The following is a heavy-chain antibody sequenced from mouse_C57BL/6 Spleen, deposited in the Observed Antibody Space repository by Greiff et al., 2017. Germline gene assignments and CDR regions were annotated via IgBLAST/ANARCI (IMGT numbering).Heavy chain of an antibody. J-gene: IGHJ4*01. Sequence: EVQLQQSGPELVKPGASVKISCKASGYSFTGYNMNWVKQSNGKSLEWIGVINPNYGTTSYNQKFKGKATLTVDQSSSTAYMQLNSLTSEDSAVYYCASYGNPNYYAMDYWGQGTSVTVSS. CDR3: ASYGNPNYYAMDY. D-gene: IGHD2-1*01. V-gene: IGHV1-39*01. CDR2: INPNYGTT. CDR1: GYSFTGYN.